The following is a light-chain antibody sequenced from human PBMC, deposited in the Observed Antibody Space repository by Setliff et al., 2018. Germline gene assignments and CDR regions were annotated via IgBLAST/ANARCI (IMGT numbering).Light chain of an antibody. CDR3: LLYFGATVI. V-gene: IGLV7-43*01. J-gene: IGLJ2*01. CDR2: STT. Sequence: QAVVTQEASLTVSPGGTVTLTCGSSTGDVADTNYPYWFQQKPGQAPRPLIFSTTNTFSWTPARMSGSLLGGKAALTLSDVQPEDEAMYYCLLYFGATVIFGGGTKVTV. CDR1: TGDVADTNY.